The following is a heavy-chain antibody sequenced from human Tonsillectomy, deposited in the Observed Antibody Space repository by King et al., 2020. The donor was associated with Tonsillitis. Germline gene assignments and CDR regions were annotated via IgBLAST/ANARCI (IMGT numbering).Heavy chain of an antibody. CDR3: ARGRNTNYYDSSGYPVRQDSYNWCDY. CDR2: INTGDGNT. V-gene: IGHV1-3*04. D-gene: IGHD3-22*01. CDR1: GYSFTNYA. J-gene: IGHJ5*01. Sequence: QLVQSWAEVKNPGASVKVSCKASGYSFTNYALHWVRQAPGQRLDWMGWINTGDGNTKYSQNFQGRVTITRDTSATTADMELSSLRSEDTAVYYCARGRNTNYYDSSGYPVRQDSYNWCDYWGQGTLVTVSS.